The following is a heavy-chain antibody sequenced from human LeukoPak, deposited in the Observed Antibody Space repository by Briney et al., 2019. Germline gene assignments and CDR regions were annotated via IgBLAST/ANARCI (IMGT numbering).Heavy chain of an antibody. D-gene: IGHD1-14*01. CDR3: ARLAMNLEGTDY. CDR1: GGSFSGYY. V-gene: IGHV4-34*01. J-gene: IGHJ4*02. Sequence: KSSETLSLTCAVYGGSFSGYYWSWIRQPPGKGLEWIGEINHSGSTNYNPSLKSRVTISVDTSKNQFSLKLCSVTAADTAVYYCARLAMNLEGTDYWGQGTLVTVSS. CDR2: INHSGST.